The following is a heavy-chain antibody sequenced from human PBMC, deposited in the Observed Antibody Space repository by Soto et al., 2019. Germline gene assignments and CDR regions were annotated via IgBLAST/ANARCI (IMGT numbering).Heavy chain of an antibody. J-gene: IGHJ6*02. Sequence: QVQLVESGEGVVQPGRSLRLSCAASGFTLSDFAMHWVRQAPGKGLEWVALISNDGGNEHYGDSVKGRFTISRDNSKHMLYLQVTSLRVEDTAVYYCARAAPGMDVWGQGTTVTVSS. V-gene: IGHV3-30-3*01. CDR1: GFTLSDFA. CDR3: ARAAPGMDV. CDR2: ISNDGGNE.